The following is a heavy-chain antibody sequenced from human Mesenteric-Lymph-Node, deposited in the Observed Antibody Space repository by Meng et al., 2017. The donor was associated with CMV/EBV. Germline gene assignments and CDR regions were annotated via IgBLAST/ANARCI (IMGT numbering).Heavy chain of an antibody. CDR3: ASLYGDYGPVDY. CDR2: FYYTGSS. Sequence: SETLSLTCTVSGDSVTSGHYYWNWIRQPPGKNLEWIGYFYYTGSSTYNPSLKSRVTISVDKSKNQFSLKLSSVTAADTAVYYCASLYGDYGPVDYWGQGTLVTVSS. J-gene: IGHJ4*02. V-gene: IGHV4-61*01. D-gene: IGHD4-17*01. CDR1: GDSVTSGHYY.